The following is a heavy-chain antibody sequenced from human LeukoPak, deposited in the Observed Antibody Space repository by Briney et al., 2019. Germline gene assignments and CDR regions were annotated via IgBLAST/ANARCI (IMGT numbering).Heavy chain of an antibody. CDR1: GGSFSGYY. D-gene: IGHD4-11*01. J-gene: IGHJ4*02. CDR3: ARGSNYGAVCFDY. CDR2: SNHSGST. Sequence: SETLSLTCAVCGGSFSGYYWSWIRQPPGKGLGWSGESNHSGSTNYKPSLKSRVTISVDTSKNQFSLKLSSVTAADTAVYYCARGSNYGAVCFDYWGQGTLVTVSS. V-gene: IGHV4-34*01.